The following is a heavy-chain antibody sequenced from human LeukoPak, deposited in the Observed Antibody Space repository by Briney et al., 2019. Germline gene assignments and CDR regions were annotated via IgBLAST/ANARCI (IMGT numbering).Heavy chain of an antibody. D-gene: IGHD6-19*01. CDR2: IYYSGST. J-gene: IGHJ4*02. Sequence: SETLSLTCTVSGDSICGYYWSWIRQPPGQGLEWIGHIYYSGSTNYNPSLKSRVTISVDTSKNQFSLKLSTVTAADTAVYFCAGRSRSGWYYDYWGQGTLVTVSS. CDR3: AGRSRSGWYYDY. V-gene: IGHV4-59*01. CDR1: GDSICGYY.